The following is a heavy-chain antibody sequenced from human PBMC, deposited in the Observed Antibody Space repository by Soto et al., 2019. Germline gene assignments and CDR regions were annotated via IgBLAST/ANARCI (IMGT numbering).Heavy chain of an antibody. CDR3: VRGSSGVWNYFDP. D-gene: IGHD1-7*01. CDR2: IYDTGNT. Sequence: PSETLSLTCVVSGGSISSTTHYSWGWIRRPPGQGLEWIGYIYDTGNTYYNPSLKSRVTISLDRSQNQFALKVKSVTAADTAVYYCVRGSSGVWNYFDPWGQGILVTVSS. V-gene: IGHV4-30-2*01. CDR1: GGSISSTTHYS. J-gene: IGHJ5*02.